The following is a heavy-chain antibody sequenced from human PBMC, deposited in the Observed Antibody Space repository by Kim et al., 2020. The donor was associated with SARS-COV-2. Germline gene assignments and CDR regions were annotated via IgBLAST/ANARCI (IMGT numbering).Heavy chain of an antibody. CDR2: IRESGGDI. CDR3: AKLSRGDSYSQSDY. Sequence: GGSLRLSCAASGFTFSKYGMSWVRQAPGKGLDWVSVIRESGGDIFYADSVKGRFTISRDNSKNTLYLQMNSLRADDTAVYYCAKLSRGDSYSQSDYWGQGTLVTVSS. CDR1: GFTFSKYG. D-gene: IGHD3-10*01. J-gene: IGHJ4*02. V-gene: IGHV3-23*01.